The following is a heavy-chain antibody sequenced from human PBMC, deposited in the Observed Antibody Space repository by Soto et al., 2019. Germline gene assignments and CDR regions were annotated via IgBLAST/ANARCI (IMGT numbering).Heavy chain of an antibody. V-gene: IGHV3-23*01. CDR2: ISGSGGST. D-gene: IGHD3-9*01. Sequence: GGSLRLSCAASGFTFSSYAMSWVRQAPGKGLEWVSAISGSGGSTYYADSVKGRFTISRDNSKNTLYLQMNSLRAEDTAVYYCAKDEVGLLRYFDWLSKGSWFDPWGQGTLVTVSS. J-gene: IGHJ5*02. CDR1: GFTFSSYA. CDR3: AKDEVGLLRYFDWLSKGSWFDP.